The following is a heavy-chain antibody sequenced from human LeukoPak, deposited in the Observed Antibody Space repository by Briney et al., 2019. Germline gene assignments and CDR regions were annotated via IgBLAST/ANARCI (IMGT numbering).Heavy chain of an antibody. Sequence: SETLSLTCTVSGGSISSYYWSWIRQPPGKGLEWIGYIYYSGSTNYNPSLKSRVTISVDTSKNQFSLKLSSVTAADTAVYYCAKDRVKLIRLPDAFDIWGQGTMVTVSS. CDR3: AKDRVKLIRLPDAFDI. V-gene: IGHV4-59*12. D-gene: IGHD2/OR15-2a*01. CDR2: IYYSGST. CDR1: GGSISSYY. J-gene: IGHJ3*02.